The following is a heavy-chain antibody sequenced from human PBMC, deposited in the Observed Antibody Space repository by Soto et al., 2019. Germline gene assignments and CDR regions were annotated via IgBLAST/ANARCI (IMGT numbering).Heavy chain of an antibody. D-gene: IGHD3-16*01. CDR2: ISVGGGNT. J-gene: IGHJ4*02. CDR1: GFTISSYA. CDR3: AKRGGGRSGPFDY. V-gene: IGHV3-23*01. Sequence: EVQLLESGGGLVQPGGSLRLSCVASGFTISSYAMNWVRQAPGKGLEWDSGISVGGGNTYYADLVKARFTISRDNSQNTLYLQMNSLRAEDTAVYFCAKRGGGRSGPFDYWGQGTLVTVSS.